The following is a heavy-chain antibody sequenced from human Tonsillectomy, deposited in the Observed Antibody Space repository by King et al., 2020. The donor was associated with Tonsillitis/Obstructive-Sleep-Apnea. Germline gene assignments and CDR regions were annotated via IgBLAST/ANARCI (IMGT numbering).Heavy chain of an antibody. J-gene: IGHJ3*02. D-gene: IGHD2-15*01. CDR1: RFTFSSYA. CDR2: MSYDGGNK. CDR3: AREDGYCSGGSCYSKAFDI. V-gene: IGHV3-30*01. Sequence: QLVQSGGGVVQPGRSLRLSCAASRFTFSSYAMHWVRQVPGKGLEWVAVMSYDGGNKYYADSVKGRFTISRDNSKNTLYLQMNSLRAEDTAVYYCAREDGYCSGGSCYSKAFDIWGQGTMVTVSS.